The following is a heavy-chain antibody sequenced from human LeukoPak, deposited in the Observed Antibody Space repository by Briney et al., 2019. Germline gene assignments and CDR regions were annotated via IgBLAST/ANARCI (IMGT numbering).Heavy chain of an antibody. CDR2: ISWNSGSI. J-gene: IGHJ4*02. CDR1: GFTFDDYA. CDR3: ARVSGSYYHYYFDY. V-gene: IGHV3-9*01. Sequence: PGGSLRLSCAASGFTFDDYAMHWVRQAPWKGLEWVSGISWNSGSIGYADSVKGRFTISRDNAKNSLYLQMNSLRAEDTALYYCARVSGSYYHYYFDYWGQGTLVTVSS. D-gene: IGHD1-26*01.